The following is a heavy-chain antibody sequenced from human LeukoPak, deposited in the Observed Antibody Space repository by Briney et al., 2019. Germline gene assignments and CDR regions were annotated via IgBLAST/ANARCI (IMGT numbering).Heavy chain of an antibody. J-gene: IGHJ4*02. D-gene: IGHD3-16*01. CDR2: INPNSGGT. CDR3: AREGVKYMLNFDY. Sequence: EASVKVSCKASGYTFTGYYMHWVRQAPGQGLEWMGWINPNSGGTNYAQKFQGRVTMTRDTSISTAYMELSWLRSDDTAVYYCAREGVKYMLNFDYWGQGTLVTVSS. V-gene: IGHV1-2*02. CDR1: GYTFTGYY.